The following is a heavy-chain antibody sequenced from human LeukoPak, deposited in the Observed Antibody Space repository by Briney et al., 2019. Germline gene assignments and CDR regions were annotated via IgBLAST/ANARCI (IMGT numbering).Heavy chain of an antibody. D-gene: IGHD3-16*01. Sequence: PGGSLRLSCAASGFTFSSHDLSWVRQAPGRGLEWVSTISAGGSSTYYADSVKGRFTISRDNSKNTLSLQMNSLRAEDTAVYYCAKRSDDDGDLDYWGQGTPVTVSS. CDR1: GFTFSSHD. V-gene: IGHV3-23*01. CDR3: AKRSDDDGDLDY. J-gene: IGHJ4*02. CDR2: ISAGGSST.